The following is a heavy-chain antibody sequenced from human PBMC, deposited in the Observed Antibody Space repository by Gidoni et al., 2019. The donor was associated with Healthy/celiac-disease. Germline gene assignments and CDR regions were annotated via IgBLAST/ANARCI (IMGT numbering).Heavy chain of an antibody. V-gene: IGHV3-23*01. CDR3: AKDTDYGGFPIDY. D-gene: IGHD4-17*01. CDR1: GFTFSSYA. J-gene: IGHJ4*02. Sequence: EVQLLESGGGLVQPGGSLRLSCAASGFTFSSYAMSWVRQAPGKGLEWVSAIRGSGGSTYYADSVKGRFTISRENSKNTLYLQMNSLRAEDTAVYYCAKDTDYGGFPIDYWGQGTLVTVSS. CDR2: IRGSGGST.